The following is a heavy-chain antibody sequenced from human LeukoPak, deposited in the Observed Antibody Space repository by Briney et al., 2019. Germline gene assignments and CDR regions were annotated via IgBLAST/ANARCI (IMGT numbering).Heavy chain of an antibody. V-gene: IGHV1-46*01. J-gene: IGHJ4*02. Sequence: ASVKVSCKASGYTVTGYYMHWVRQAPGQGLEWMGIINPSGGSTSYAQKFQGRVTMTRDMSTSTVYMELSSLRSEDTAVYYCARDLASRDGYNFQSSGCDYWGQGTLVTVSS. D-gene: IGHD5-24*01. CDR3: ARDLASRDGYNFQSSGCDY. CDR2: INPSGGST. CDR1: GYTVTGYY.